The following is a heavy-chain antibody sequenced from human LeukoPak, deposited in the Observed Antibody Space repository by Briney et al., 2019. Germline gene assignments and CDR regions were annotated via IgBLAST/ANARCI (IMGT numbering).Heavy chain of an antibody. CDR3: ARGRGHGSGSYYNPRYWYFDL. CDR1: GGSFSGYY. CDR2: INHSGST. Sequence: SETLSLTCAVYGGSFSGYYWSWIRQPPGKGLEWLGEINHSGSTNYNPSLKSRVTISVDTSKNQFSLKLSSVTAADTAVYYCARGRGHGSGSYYNPRYWYFDLWGRGTRVTVSS. J-gene: IGHJ2*01. D-gene: IGHD3-10*01. V-gene: IGHV4-34*01.